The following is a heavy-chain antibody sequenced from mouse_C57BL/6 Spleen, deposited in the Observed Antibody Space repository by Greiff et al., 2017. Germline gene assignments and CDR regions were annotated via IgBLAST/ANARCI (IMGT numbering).Heavy chain of an antibody. CDR2: IYPGSGNT. CDR3: ARAIYDGYYGYFDV. J-gene: IGHJ1*03. Sequence: VQRVESGAELVRPGASVKLSCKASGYTFTDYYINWVKQRPGQGLEWIARIYPGSGNTYYNEKFKGKATLTAEKSSSTAYMQLSSLTSEDSAVYFCARAIYDGYYGYFDVWGTGTTVTVSS. D-gene: IGHD2-3*01. V-gene: IGHV1-76*01. CDR1: GYTFTDYY.